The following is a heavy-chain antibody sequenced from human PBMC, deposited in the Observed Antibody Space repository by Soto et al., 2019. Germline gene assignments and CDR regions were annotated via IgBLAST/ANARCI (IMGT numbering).Heavy chain of an antibody. CDR1: GYAFTSYG. CDR3: AREGRIAARPYNWFDP. D-gene: IGHD6-6*01. J-gene: IGHJ5*02. Sequence: ASVKVSCKASGYAFTSYGISWVRQAPGQGLEWMGWIRAYNGNTNYAQKLQGRVAMTTDTSTSTAYMELRSLRSDDTAAYYCAREGRIAARPYNWFDPWGEGTPFAVSS. CDR2: IRAYNGNT. V-gene: IGHV1-18*04.